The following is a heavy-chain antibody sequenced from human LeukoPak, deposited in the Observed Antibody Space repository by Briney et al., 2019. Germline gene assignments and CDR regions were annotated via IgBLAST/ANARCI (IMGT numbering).Heavy chain of an antibody. D-gene: IGHD1-26*01. J-gene: IGHJ5*02. Sequence: GASVKVSCKVSGGTFRSYAISWVRQAPGQGLEWMGGINPIFGTANYAQKFQGRVTITADESTSAAYMELSSPRSEDTAVYYCATWEWELLRNWFDPWGQGTLVTVPS. CDR2: INPIFGTA. V-gene: IGHV1-69*01. CDR1: GGTFRSYA. CDR3: ATWEWELLRNWFDP.